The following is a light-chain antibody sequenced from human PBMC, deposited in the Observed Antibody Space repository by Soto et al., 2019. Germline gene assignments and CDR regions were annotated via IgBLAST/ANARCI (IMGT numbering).Light chain of an antibody. CDR2: GNN. CDR1: TGSIASKH. Sequence: NFMLTQPHSVSESPGKTVTISCTRNTGSIASKHVQWYQQRPGSAPTTVIYGNNQRPSGVPDRFSGPIDSSSNSASLTISGLKTEDEADYHCQSYDDNSVIFGGGTKVTVL. J-gene: IGLJ2*01. V-gene: IGLV6-57*04. CDR3: QSYDDNSVI.